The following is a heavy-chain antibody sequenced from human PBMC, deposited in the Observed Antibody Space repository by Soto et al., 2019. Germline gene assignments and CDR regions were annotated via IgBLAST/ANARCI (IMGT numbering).Heavy chain of an antibody. D-gene: IGHD2-15*01. CDR3: ARGSTHPPWFDP. CDR2: IYYSGST. Sequence: QVQLQESGPGLVKPSQTLSLTCTVSGGSISSGDYYWSWIRQPPGKGLEWIGYIYYSGSTYYNPSRKSRVTITVDTSQNQFSLKLSSVTAADTAVYYGARGSTHPPWFDPWGQGTLVTVSS. V-gene: IGHV4-30-4*01. CDR1: GGSISSGDYY. J-gene: IGHJ5*02.